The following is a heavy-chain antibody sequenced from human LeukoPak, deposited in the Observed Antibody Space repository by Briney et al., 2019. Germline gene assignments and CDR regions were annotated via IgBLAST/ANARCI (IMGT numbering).Heavy chain of an antibody. Sequence: PGGSLRLSCAASGFTFNSYEMNWVRQAPGKGLEWVSYINSGGSAIYYADSVKGRFTISRDNAKNSLYLQMNSLRADDMAVYYCARGGSYVHYWGQGTLVTVSS. J-gene: IGHJ4*02. CDR3: ARGGSYVHY. D-gene: IGHD1-26*01. V-gene: IGHV3-48*03. CDR2: INSGGSAI. CDR1: GFTFNSYE.